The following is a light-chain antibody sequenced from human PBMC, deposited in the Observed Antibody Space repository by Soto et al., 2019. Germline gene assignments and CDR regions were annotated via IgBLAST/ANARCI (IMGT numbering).Light chain of an antibody. CDR3: LQYSTYPLP. CDR2: VAS. CDR1: QGISNW. V-gene: IGKV1D-16*01. J-gene: IGKJ4*01. Sequence: DIQVTQSPSSLSASVGDRVTITCRASQGISNWLAWYQQKPNKAPKPLIYVASRLHSGVPSRFSGSGSGTDFTLTISGLRPEDFATYYCLQYSTYPLPFGGGTKVEI.